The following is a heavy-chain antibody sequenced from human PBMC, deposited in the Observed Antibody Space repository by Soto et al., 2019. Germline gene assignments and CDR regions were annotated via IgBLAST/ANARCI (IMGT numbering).Heavy chain of an antibody. CDR1: GFTFNIYG. Sequence: SGGSLRLSCAASGFTFNIYGMHWVRQAPDKGLEWVAFISYDGSNQYYADSVKGRFTISRDNSKNTLFLQMNSLRADDTAVYYCAKDQASGQGSFDSWGQGTLVTVSS. CDR3: AKDQASGQGSFDS. CDR2: ISYDGSNQ. V-gene: IGHV3-30*18. J-gene: IGHJ4*02.